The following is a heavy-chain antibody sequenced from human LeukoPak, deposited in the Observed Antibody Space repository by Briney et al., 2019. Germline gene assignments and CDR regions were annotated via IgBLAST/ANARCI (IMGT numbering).Heavy chain of an antibody. J-gene: IGHJ5*02. V-gene: IGHV1-2*02. D-gene: IGHD2-2*01. CDR2: INPNSGGT. CDR3: ARGFDSCSSTSCYEDWFDP. CDR1: GYTFTGYY. Sequence: ASVKVSCKASGYTFTGYYMHWVRQAPGQGLEWMGWINPNSGGTNYAQKFQGRVTMTRDMSISTAYMELSRLRSDDTAVYYCARGFDSCSSTSCYEDWFDPWGQGTLVTVSS.